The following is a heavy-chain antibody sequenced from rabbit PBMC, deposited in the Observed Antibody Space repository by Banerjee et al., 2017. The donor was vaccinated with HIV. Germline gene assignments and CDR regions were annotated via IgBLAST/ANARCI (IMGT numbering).Heavy chain of an antibody. Sequence: QEQLKESGGGLVQPGGSLKLSCKASGFTISSSYYMCWVRQAPGKGLEWIGCIDTGSGSTNYASWAKGRFTISKTSSTTVTLQMTSLTAADTATYFCARGGRYGGDGYDLWGQGTLVTVS. D-gene: IGHD6-1*01. CDR3: ARGGRYGGDGYDL. V-gene: IGHV1S45*01. J-gene: IGHJ4*01. CDR1: GFTISSSYY. CDR2: IDTGSGST.